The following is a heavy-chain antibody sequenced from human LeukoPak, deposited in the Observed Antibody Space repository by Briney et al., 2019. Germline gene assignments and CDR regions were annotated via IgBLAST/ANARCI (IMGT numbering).Heavy chain of an antibody. J-gene: IGHJ4*02. CDR2: VNPNSGST. CDR1: GYTFTGYF. Sequence: GASVKVSCKASGYTFTGYFMHWVRQAPGQGLEWMGWVNPNSGSTNYAQKFQGRVTMTRDTSISTAYMELSRLRSDDTAVYYCARLYRRSSGYLVLAYWGQGTLVTVSS. V-gene: IGHV1-2*02. CDR3: ARLYRRSSGYLVLAY. D-gene: IGHD3-22*01.